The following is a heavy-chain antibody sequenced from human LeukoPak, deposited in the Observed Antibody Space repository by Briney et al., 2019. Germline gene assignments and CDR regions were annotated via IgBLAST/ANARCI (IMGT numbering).Heavy chain of an antibody. Sequence: PSETLSLTCTVSGGSISSSSYYWGWIRQPPGKGLEWIGSINYSGSTYYNPSLKSRVTISVDTSKNQFSLKLSSVTAADTAVYYCADGGNLYWGQGTLVTVSS. D-gene: IGHD4-23*01. CDR3: ADGGNLY. V-gene: IGHV4-39*01. J-gene: IGHJ4*02. CDR2: INYSGST. CDR1: GGSISSSSYY.